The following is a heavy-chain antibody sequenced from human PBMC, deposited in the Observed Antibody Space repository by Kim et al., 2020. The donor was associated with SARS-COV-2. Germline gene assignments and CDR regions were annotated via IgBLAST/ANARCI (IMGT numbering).Heavy chain of an antibody. Sequence: GGSLRLSCVASGFAFGAYAMPWVRQAPGRGLEWVALISCAGTAQLYADSVKGRFTVSRDNTKNTLYLQMSSLRSEDTAVYYCAKALGEAYIRRLRHYWG. V-gene: IGHV3-23*03. CDR2: ISCAGTAQ. D-gene: IGHD3-10*01. J-gene: IGHJ4*01. CDR1: GFAFGAYA. CDR3: AKALGEAYIRRLRHY.